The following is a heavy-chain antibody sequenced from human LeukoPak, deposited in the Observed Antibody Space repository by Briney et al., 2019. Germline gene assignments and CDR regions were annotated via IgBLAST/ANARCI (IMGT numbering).Heavy chain of an antibody. CDR2: INPNSDGT. Sequence: VASVKVSCKASGYTFTGYYVHWVRQAPGRGLEWMGWINPNSDGTNYAQKFQGRVTMTRDTSISTAYMELGRLRSDDTAVYYCARYQDWYGERVWFDPWGQGTLVTVSS. CDR1: GYTFTGYY. J-gene: IGHJ5*02. V-gene: IGHV1-2*02. D-gene: IGHD3-10*01. CDR3: ARYQDWYGERVWFDP.